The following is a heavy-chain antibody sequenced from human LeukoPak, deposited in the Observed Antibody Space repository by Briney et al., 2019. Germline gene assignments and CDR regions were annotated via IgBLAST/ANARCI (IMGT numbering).Heavy chain of an antibody. V-gene: IGHV1-46*01. CDR3: ARGRDSSGYWTNYFDY. J-gene: IGHJ4*02. Sequence: ASVKVSCKASGYTXTSYYMHWVRQAPGPGLEWMGIINPRGGSTSYAQTFQGRVTMTRDTSTSTVYMELSSLRSEDTAVYYCARGRDSSGYWTNYFDYWGQGTLVIVSS. CDR2: INPRGGST. CDR1: GYTXTSYY. D-gene: IGHD3-22*01.